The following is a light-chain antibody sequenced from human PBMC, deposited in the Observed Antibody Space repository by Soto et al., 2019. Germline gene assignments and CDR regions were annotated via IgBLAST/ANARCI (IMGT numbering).Light chain of an antibody. J-gene: IGKJ1*01. V-gene: IGKV3-15*01. CDR2: DAS. CDR3: QQYNKWPRA. CDR1: QSISSD. Sequence: EIVMTQSPATLSVSPGEGATLSCRASQSISSDLAWYQHRPGQAPRLLLYDASTGATGVPARFSGSGSGTEFTLTISSLQSEDIALHYCQQYNKWPRAFGQGTKVEI.